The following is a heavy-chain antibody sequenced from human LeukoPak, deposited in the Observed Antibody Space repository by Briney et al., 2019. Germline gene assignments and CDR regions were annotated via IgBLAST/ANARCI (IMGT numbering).Heavy chain of an antibody. CDR1: GFTFSSYS. V-gene: IGHV3-66*01. J-gene: IGHJ4*02. D-gene: IGHD1-20*01. CDR3: ARVLVTGLKRYFDY. CDR2: IYSGGST. Sequence: PGGSLRLSCAASGFTFSSYSMNWVRQAPGKGLEWVSVIYSGGSTYYADSVKGRFTISRDNSKNTLYLQMNSLRAEDTAVYYCARVLVTGLKRYFDYWGQGTLVTVSS.